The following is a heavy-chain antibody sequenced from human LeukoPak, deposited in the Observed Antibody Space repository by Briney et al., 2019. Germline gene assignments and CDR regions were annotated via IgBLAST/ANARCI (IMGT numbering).Heavy chain of an antibody. D-gene: IGHD3-9*01. V-gene: IGHV4-39*01. Sequence: SETLSLTCTVSGGSISSTNYFWGWIRQPPGMGLEWIGSIYYSGSTYYNPSLKSRVTISVDTSKNQFSLKLSSVIAADSAVYYCARGTRLSGAGDYWGQGTLVTVSS. J-gene: IGHJ4*02. CDR2: IYYSGST. CDR3: ARGTRLSGAGDY. CDR1: GGSISSTNYF.